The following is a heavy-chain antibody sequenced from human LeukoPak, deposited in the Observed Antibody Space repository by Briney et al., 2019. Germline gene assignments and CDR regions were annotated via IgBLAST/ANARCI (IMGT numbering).Heavy chain of an antibody. J-gene: IGHJ3*02. Sequence: GGSLRLSCAASGITVSSYAMTWVPQAPGKGLEWVSSISGSGGRTLYADSVKGRFTISRDNFKNTLYLQMNSLRAEDTAVYHCAKDPNGDYIGAFDMWGQGTMVTVSS. CDR1: GITVSSYA. V-gene: IGHV3-23*01. CDR3: AKDPNGDYIGAFDM. D-gene: IGHD4-17*01. CDR2: ISGSGGRT.